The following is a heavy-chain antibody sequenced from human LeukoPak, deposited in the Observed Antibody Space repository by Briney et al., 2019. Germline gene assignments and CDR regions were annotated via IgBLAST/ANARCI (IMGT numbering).Heavy chain of an antibody. J-gene: IGHJ4*02. Sequence: GGSLRLSCAASGFTFDDYAMHWVRQAPGKGLEWVSAISGSGGSTYYADSVKGRFTISRDNSKNTLYLQMNSLRAEDTAVYYCAKEQWLVRQGYFDYWGQGTLVTVSS. D-gene: IGHD6-19*01. CDR1: GFTFDDYA. CDR3: AKEQWLVRQGYFDY. V-gene: IGHV3-23*01. CDR2: ISGSGGST.